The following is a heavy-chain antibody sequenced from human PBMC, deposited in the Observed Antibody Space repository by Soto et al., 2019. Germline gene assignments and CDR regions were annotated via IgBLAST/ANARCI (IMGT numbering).Heavy chain of an antibody. J-gene: IGHJ6*02. CDR1: GYTLTELS. D-gene: IGHD6-13*01. CDR3: ATDGAGISSSWYIHYYYGMDV. CDR2: FDPEDGET. V-gene: IGHV1-24*01. Sequence: ASVKVSCKVSGYTLTELSMHWVRQAPGKGLEWMGGFDPEDGETIYAQKFQGRVTMTEDTSTDTAYMELSSLRSEGTAVYYCATDGAGISSSWYIHYYYGMDVWGQGTTVTVSS.